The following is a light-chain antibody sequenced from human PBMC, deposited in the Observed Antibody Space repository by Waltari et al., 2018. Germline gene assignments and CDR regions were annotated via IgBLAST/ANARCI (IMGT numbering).Light chain of an antibody. CDR2: EDT. V-gene: IGLV3-10*01. CDR1: GLPKKY. J-gene: IGLJ2*01. CDR3: YSTDRSGKYRT. Sequence: SYELTQAPSVSVSPGQTATITCSGDGLPKKYAYWYQQKSGRAPVMVIYEDTKRPSGIPEGFSGSRSGTMATLTITGAQVEDEAVYYCYSTDRSGKYRTFGGGTKLTVL.